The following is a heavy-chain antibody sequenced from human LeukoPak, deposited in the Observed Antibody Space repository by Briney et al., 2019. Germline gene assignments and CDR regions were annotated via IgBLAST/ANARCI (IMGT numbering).Heavy chain of an antibody. CDR2: IIPIFGTA. D-gene: IGHD2-2*02. Sequence: GSSVKVSCKASGGTFSSYAISWVRQAPGQGLEWMGGIIPIFGTANYAQKFQGRVTITADESTSTAYMELSSLRSEDTAVYYCAARVVGYCSSTSCYREGYFDYWGQGTLVTVPS. V-gene: IGHV1-69*01. CDR3: AARVVGYCSSTSCYREGYFDY. J-gene: IGHJ4*02. CDR1: GGTFSSYA.